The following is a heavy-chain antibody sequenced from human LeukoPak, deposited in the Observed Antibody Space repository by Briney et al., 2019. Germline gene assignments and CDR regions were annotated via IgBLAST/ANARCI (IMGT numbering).Heavy chain of an antibody. CDR3: ASGTVTF. CDR1: GFTFSSYA. D-gene: IGHD4-17*01. V-gene: IGHV3-30*04. CDR2: ISYDGSNK. J-gene: IGHJ4*02. Sequence: GGSLRLFCAASGFTFSSYAMHWVRQAPGKGLEWVAVISYDGSNKYYADSVKGRFTISRDNSKNTLYLQMNSLRAEDTAVYYCASGTVTFWGQGTLVTISS.